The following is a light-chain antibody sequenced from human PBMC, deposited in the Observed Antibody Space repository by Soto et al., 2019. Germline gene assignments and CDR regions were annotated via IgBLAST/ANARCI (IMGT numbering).Light chain of an antibody. CDR2: WAS. V-gene: IGKV4-1*01. J-gene: IGKJ1*01. CDR3: QQYFRPWT. Sequence: DIVMTQSPDSLAVSLGERATINCKSSQSVLYSSNNKNYLAWYQQKPGQPPKLLIYWASTRESGLPDRFSGRWSGTDFTLTISSLQAEDVAVYYCQQYFRPWTFGQGTKVEIK. CDR1: QSVLYSSNNKNY.